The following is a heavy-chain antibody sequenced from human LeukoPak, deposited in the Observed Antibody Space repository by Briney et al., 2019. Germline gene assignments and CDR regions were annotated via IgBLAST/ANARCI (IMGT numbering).Heavy chain of an antibody. CDR1: GFTFSSYS. CDR2: IRSSSSYI. Sequence: GRSLRLSCAASGFTFSSYSMNWVRQAPGKGLECVPSIRSSSSYIYYAESVKGRFTISIHNAKNSLYLQMNSLRAEDTAVYYCARVDRYYYYMDVWGKGTTVTVSS. V-gene: IGHV3-21*01. CDR3: ARVDRYYYYMDV. J-gene: IGHJ6*03.